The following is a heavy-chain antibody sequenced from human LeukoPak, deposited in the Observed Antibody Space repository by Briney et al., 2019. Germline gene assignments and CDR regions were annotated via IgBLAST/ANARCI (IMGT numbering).Heavy chain of an antibody. CDR3: ARSEPIEGQWLVRLSGYFDY. V-gene: IGHV4-30-2*01. D-gene: IGHD6-19*01. J-gene: IGHJ4*02. Sequence: SQTLSLTCTVSGGSISSGGYYWSWIRQPPGKGLEWIGYIYHSGSTYYNPSLKSRVTISVDRSKNQFSLKLSSVTAADTAVYYCARSEPIEGQWLVRLSGYFDYWGQGTLVTVSS. CDR1: GGSISSGGYY. CDR2: IYHSGST.